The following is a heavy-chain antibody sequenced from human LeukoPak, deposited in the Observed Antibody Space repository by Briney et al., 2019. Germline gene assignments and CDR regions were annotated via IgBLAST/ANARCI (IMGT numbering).Heavy chain of an antibody. V-gene: IGHV3-21*01. D-gene: IGHD4-17*01. CDR3: ARVGAPGDYYYFDY. CDR2: ISGSGSHI. J-gene: IGHJ4*02. Sequence: GGSLRLSCSASGFTFSSYSMNWVRQAPGKGLEWVSSISGSGSHIYYADSVKGRLTISRDNAKNSLYLQMNSLRAEDTAVYYCARVGAPGDYYYFDYWGQGTLVTVSS. CDR1: GFTFSSYS.